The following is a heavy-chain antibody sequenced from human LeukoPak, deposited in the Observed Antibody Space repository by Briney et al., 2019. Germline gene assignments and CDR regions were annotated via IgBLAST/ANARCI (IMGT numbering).Heavy chain of an antibody. CDR2: IYYSGST. CDR1: GGSFSGYY. J-gene: IGHJ5*02. D-gene: IGHD3-10*01. CDR3: ARDRREGSGSYYPPRRGFDP. V-gene: IGHV4-31*11. Sequence: SETLSLTCAVYGGSFSGYYWSWIRQHPGKGLEWIGYIYYSGSTYYNPSLKSRVTISVDTSKNQFSLKLSSVTAADTAVYYCARDRREGSGSYYPPRRGFDPWGQGTLVTVSS.